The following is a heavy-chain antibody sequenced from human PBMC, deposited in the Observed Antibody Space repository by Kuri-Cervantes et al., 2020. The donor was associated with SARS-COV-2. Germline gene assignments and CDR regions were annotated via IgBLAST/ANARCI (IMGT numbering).Heavy chain of an antibody. D-gene: IGHD6-19*01. CDR3: ARRLRGASSGWSQRSQYYYYYGMDV. V-gene: IGHV4-59*08. CDR1: GGSLSPYY. CDR2: IYYSGTT. Sequence: GSLRLSCSVSGGSLSPYYWSWIRQPPGTGLEYIGYIYYSGTTNCNPSLKSRVSISVDTSKNQFSLKLNSVTAADTAVYYCARRLRGASSGWSQRSQYYYYYGMDVWGQGTTVTVSS. J-gene: IGHJ6*02.